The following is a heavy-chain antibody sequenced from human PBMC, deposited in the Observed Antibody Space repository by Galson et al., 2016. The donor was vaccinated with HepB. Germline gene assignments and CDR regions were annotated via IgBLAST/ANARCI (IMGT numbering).Heavy chain of an antibody. J-gene: IGHJ4*02. Sequence: SLRLSCAASGFTFSSYAMSWVRQAPGKGLEWVSGISGSGGSTNYGDSVRGRFTISRDNSKNTLYPQMNSLRAEDTAIYYCTMISWSTSSGFGFWGQGTRVTVSS. V-gene: IGHV3-23*01. CDR3: TMISWSTSSGFGF. D-gene: IGHD3-22*01. CDR2: ISGSGGST. CDR1: GFTFSSYA.